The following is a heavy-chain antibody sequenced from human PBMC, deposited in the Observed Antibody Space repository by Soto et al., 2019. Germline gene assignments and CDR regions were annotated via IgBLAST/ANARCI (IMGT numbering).Heavy chain of an antibody. CDR2: IIPIFGTA. CDR3: ANMASHNLRYFDY. V-gene: IGHV1-69*13. D-gene: IGHD3-10*01. Sequence: SVKVSCKASGGTFSSYAISWVRQAPGQGLEWMGGIIPIFGTANYAQKFQGRVTITADESTSTAYMELSSLRSEDTAVYYCANMASHNLRYFDYWGQGTLVTVSS. CDR1: GGTFSSYA. J-gene: IGHJ4*02.